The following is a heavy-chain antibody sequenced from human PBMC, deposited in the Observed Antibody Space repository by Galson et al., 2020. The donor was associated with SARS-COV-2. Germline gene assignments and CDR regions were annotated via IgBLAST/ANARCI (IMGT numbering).Heavy chain of an antibody. D-gene: IGHD4-17*01. V-gene: IGHV4-61*02. Sequence: SETLSLTCTVSGGSVSSHSNFWSWIRQPAGKGPESIGRIYSTGSTNYNPSLERRVTISIDTSKNQFSLKLTSVTAADTAVYYCATNGDYSSYYFDGMDVWSQGTTVNVSS. J-gene: IGHJ6*02. CDR2: IYSTGST. CDR1: GGSVSSHSNF. CDR3: ATNGDYSSYYFDGMDV.